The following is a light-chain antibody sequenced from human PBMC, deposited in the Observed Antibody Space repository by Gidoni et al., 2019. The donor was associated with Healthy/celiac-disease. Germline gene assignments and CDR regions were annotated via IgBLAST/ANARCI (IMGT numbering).Light chain of an antibody. Sequence: ESVLTQSPATLSLSPGERATLSCRASQSVSSYLAWYQQKPGQAPRLLIYDASNRATGIPARFSGSGSGTDFTLTISSLEPEDFAVYYCQQRSHWPPFTFGPGTKVDIK. CDR2: DAS. CDR1: QSVSSY. J-gene: IGKJ3*01. V-gene: IGKV3-11*01. CDR3: QQRSHWPPFT.